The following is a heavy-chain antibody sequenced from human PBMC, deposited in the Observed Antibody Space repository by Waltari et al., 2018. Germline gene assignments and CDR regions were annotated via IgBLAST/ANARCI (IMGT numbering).Heavy chain of an antibody. CDR2: INHSGST. CDR1: GGSFSGYY. J-gene: IGHJ4*02. CDR3: ARGRSSGYFN. D-gene: IGHD3-22*01. Sequence: QVQLQQWGAGLLKPSETLSLTCAVYGGSFSGYYWSWIHQPPGKGLEWIGEINHSGSTNYNPSLKSRVTISVDTSKNQFSLKLGSVTAADTAVYYCARGRSSGYFNWGQGTLVTVSS. V-gene: IGHV4-34*01.